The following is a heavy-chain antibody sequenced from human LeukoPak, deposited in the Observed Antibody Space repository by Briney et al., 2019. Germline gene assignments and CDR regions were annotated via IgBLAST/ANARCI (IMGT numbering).Heavy chain of an antibody. J-gene: IGHJ4*02. Sequence: ASVKVSCKASGYTFTGYYMHWVRQAPGQGLEWMGWISAYNGSTNYAQKLQGRVTMTTDTSTSTAYMELRSLRSDDTAVYYCAREVHGSGSFDYWGQGTLVTVSS. V-gene: IGHV1-18*04. CDR2: ISAYNGST. D-gene: IGHD3-10*01. CDR1: GYTFTGYY. CDR3: AREVHGSGSFDY.